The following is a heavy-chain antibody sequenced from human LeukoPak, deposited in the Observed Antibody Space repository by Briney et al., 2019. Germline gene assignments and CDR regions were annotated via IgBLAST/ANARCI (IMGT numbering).Heavy chain of an antibody. CDR3: ARDELSCSGGSCYSPHPFDY. Sequence: GASVKVSCKASGYTFTSYYMHWVRQAPGQGLEWMGIINPSGGSTSYAQKFQGRVTMTRDTSTSTVYMELSSLSSEDTAVYYCARDELSCSGGSCYSPHPFDYWGQGTLVTVSS. CDR1: GYTFTSYY. V-gene: IGHV1-46*01. J-gene: IGHJ4*02. D-gene: IGHD2-15*01. CDR2: INPSGGST.